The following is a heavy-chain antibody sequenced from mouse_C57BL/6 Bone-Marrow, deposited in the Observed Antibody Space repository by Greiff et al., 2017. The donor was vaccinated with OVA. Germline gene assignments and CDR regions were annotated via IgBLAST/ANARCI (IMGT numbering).Heavy chain of an antibody. D-gene: IGHD1-1*01. J-gene: IGHJ3*01. CDR1: GYTFTSYW. Sequence: QVQLQQPGAELVRPGTSVKLSCKASGYTFTSYWMHWVTQRPGQGLEWIGVIDPSDSYTNYNQKFKGKATLTVETSSSTAYMQLSSLTSEDAAVYDCARSSSNTWVAYWGQGTLVTVSA. CDR3: ARSSSNTWVAY. CDR2: IDPSDSYT. V-gene: IGHV1-59*01.